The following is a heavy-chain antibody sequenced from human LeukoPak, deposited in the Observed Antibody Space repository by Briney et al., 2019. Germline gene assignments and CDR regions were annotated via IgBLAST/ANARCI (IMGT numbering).Heavy chain of an antibody. V-gene: IGHV4-59*01. D-gene: IGHD6-19*01. CDR1: GDSISKYY. J-gene: IGHJ4*02. CDR2: MYNRGST. CDR3: ARAEKAVTGTLDS. Sequence: SETLSLTCTVSGDSISKYYWSWIRQSPGKELEWIGYMYNRGSTIYNPSLKSRVTISTDTPKNQFSLRLTSVTAADTAVYCARAEKAVTGTLDSWGQGTLITVSS.